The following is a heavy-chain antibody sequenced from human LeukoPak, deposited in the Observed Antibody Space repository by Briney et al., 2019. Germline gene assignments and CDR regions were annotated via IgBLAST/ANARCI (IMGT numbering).Heavy chain of an antibody. CDR1: GYTFISHY. V-gene: IGHV1-46*01. CDR3: ARVSGSSGDNWFDP. CDR2: INPSGGST. J-gene: IGHJ5*02. Sequence: ASVKVSCKASGYTFISHYMHWVRQAPGQGLEWMGVINPSGGSTSYAQKFQGRVTMTTDTSTSTAYMELRSLRSDDTAVYYCARVSGSSGDNWFDPWGQGTLVTVSS. D-gene: IGHD1-26*01.